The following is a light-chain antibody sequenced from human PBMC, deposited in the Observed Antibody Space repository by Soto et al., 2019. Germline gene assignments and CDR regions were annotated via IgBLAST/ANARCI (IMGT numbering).Light chain of an antibody. CDR2: GTS. V-gene: IGKV3-20*01. CDR1: QSLSVSY. J-gene: IGKJ1*01. CDR3: HQFGDSPQT. Sequence: EIVLTQSPGTLSFSPGDRATLSYRPSQSLSVSYIAWYQQRPGQAPRLLIYGTSSRATGIPDRFSGSGSGTDFTLAISRLEPEDFAVYYCHQFGDSPQTFGQGTKVDIK.